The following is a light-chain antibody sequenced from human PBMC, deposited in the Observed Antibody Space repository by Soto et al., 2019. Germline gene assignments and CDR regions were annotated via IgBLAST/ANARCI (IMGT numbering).Light chain of an antibody. CDR1: QNIDDY. V-gene: IGKV1-5*01. Sequence: DIQMTQSPSTLSASVGDRVTITCRASQNIDDYLAWYQQKPGKAPKLLIYDASNLQSGVPSRFSGSGSGTEFTLIISSLQPDDFATYYCLQDINYPWTFGQGTKVEIK. CDR3: LQDINYPWT. CDR2: DAS. J-gene: IGKJ1*01.